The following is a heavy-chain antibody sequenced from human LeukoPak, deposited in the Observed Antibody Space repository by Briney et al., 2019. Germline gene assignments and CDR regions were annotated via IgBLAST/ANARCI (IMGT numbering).Heavy chain of an antibody. Sequence: SETLSLTCTVSGGSISSHYWSWIRQPPGKGLEWVGYIYYSGSTNYNPSLKSRVTISVDTSKNQFSLKLSSVTAADTAVYYCARVLGYCSSTSCPRGRFDPWGQGTLVTVSS. CDR3: ARVLGYCSSTSCPRGRFDP. V-gene: IGHV4-59*11. CDR1: GGSISSHY. D-gene: IGHD2-2*01. CDR2: IYYSGST. J-gene: IGHJ5*02.